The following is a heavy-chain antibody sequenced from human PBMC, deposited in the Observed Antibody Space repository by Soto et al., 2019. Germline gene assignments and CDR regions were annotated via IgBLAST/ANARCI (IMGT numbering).Heavy chain of an antibody. V-gene: IGHV3-23*01. Sequence: GGSLRLSCAASGFTFSSYAMSWVRQAPGKGLEWVSDISGSGGSTYYADSVKGRFTISRDNSKNTLYLQMNSLRAEDTAVYYCAKDRGYDCSVYYACYYYGMDVWGQGTTVTVSS. D-gene: IGHD3-22*01. CDR1: GFTFSSYA. CDR2: ISGSGGST. J-gene: IGHJ6*02. CDR3: AKDRGYDCSVYYACYYYGMDV.